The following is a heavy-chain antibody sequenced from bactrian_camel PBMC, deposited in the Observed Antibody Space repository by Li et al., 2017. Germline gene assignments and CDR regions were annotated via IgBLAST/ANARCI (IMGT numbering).Heavy chain of an antibody. CDR1: GFQFSDYP. CDR2: IAYDGWVS. Sequence: VQLVESGGRQVQPGGSLRLSCIASGFQFSDYPMSWVRQAPGKDLEWLAQIAYDGWVSRYNDPAKGRFSISRDNAKNTLYLQLNSLKTEDTAMYYCTQRYVGLGSTTGQGTQVTVS. D-gene: IGHD1*01. J-gene: IGHJ4*01. V-gene: IGHV3S42*01.